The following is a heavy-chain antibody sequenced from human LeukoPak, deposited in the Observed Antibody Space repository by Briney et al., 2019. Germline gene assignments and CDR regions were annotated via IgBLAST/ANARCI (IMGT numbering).Heavy chain of an antibody. CDR2: IYYSGST. CDR1: GGSISPYY. J-gene: IGHJ5*02. Sequence: PSETLSLNCTVSGGSISPYYWSWIRQPPGKGLEWMGYIYYSGSTNYNPSLKSRVTLSVDTSKNQFSLKLSSVTAADTAVYYCARAVVVVTGAGWFDPWGQGTLVTVSS. V-gene: IGHV4-59*01. CDR3: ARAVVVVTGAGWFDP. D-gene: IGHD2-21*02.